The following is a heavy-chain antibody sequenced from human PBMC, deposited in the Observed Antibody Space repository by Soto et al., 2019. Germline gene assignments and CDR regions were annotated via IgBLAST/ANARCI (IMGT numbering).Heavy chain of an antibody. CDR3: ARADVGTTYYYYGMDV. Sequence: PGGSLRLSCAASGFTFSSYGMHWVRQAPGKGLEWVAVIWYDGSNKYYADSVKGRFTISRDNSKNTLYLQMNSLRAEDTAVYYCARADVGTTYYYYGMDVWDQGTTVTVSS. CDR1: GFTFSSYG. V-gene: IGHV3-33*01. D-gene: IGHD1-26*01. J-gene: IGHJ6*02. CDR2: IWYDGSNK.